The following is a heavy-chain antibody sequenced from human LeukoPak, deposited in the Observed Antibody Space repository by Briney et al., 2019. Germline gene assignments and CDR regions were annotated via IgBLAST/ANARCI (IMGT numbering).Heavy chain of an antibody. CDR1: GFTFTNYW. Sequence: GGSLRLSCAASGFTFTNYWMHWVRHTPGKGLVWVSRLNRDGSTATYAESVKGRFTISRDNARNTLYLQMNSLRAEDTAVYCCARKQCFDNSFDYWGQGTLVTVSS. CDR2: LNRDGSTA. J-gene: IGHJ4*02. V-gene: IGHV3-74*01. CDR3: ARKQCFDNSFDY. D-gene: IGHD3-16*01.